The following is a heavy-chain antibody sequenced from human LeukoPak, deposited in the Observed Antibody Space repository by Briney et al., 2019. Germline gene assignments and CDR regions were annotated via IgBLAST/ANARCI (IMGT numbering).Heavy chain of an antibody. D-gene: IGHD1-26*01. Sequence: SETLSLTCTVSGGSISSYHWSWIRQPAGKGLEWIGRIYTSGSTNYNPSLKSRVTMSVDTSKNQFSLKLSSVTAADTAVYYCAKDQGTGSYYYFDYWGQGTLVTVSS. CDR2: IYTSGST. J-gene: IGHJ4*02. CDR1: GGSISSYH. V-gene: IGHV4-4*07. CDR3: AKDQGTGSYYYFDY.